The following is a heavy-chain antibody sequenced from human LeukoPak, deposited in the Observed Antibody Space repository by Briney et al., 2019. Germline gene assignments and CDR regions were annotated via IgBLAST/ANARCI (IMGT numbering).Heavy chain of an antibody. D-gene: IGHD1-1*01. J-gene: IGHJ4*02. CDR1: GFTFDDYG. CDR3: AKATGTLGN. V-gene: IGHV3-48*01. Sequence: GGSLRLSCAASGFTFDDYGMSWVRQAPGKGLEWVSYISSSSDTTYYADSVKGRFTMSRDIAKSSLYLQMNSLTAEDTAIYYCAKATGTLGNWGQGILVTVSS. CDR2: ISSSSDTT.